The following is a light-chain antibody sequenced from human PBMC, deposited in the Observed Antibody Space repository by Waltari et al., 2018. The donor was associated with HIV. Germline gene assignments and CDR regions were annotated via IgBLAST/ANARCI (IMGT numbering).Light chain of an antibody. CDR1: SSNIGAAYD. J-gene: IGLJ3*02. CDR3: QSYVSSVNVV. V-gene: IGLV1-40*01. Sequence: QSVLTQPPSVSGAPGQPVTIPCPGSSSNIGAAYDVHWYQQVPGTAPKLLIYANTNRPSGVPDRFSGSKSGTSASLAISGLQTEDEADYYCQSYVSSVNVVFGGGTRVTVL. CDR2: ANT.